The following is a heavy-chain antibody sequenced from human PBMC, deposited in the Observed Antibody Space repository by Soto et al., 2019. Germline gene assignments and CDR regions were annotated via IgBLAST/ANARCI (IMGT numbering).Heavy chain of an antibody. D-gene: IGHD6-19*01. Sequence: LSLTCGVSGGTIRSPDWWTWVRQPPGKGLEWIGEIFQSGSTNYTPSLESRVTISVDKSKNQFSLTLTSVTAADTAVYFCARGRGRYSTGWSWFNPWGQGILVTVSS. J-gene: IGHJ5*02. CDR3: ARGRGRYSTGWSWFNP. CDR1: GGTIRSPDW. CDR2: IFQSGST. V-gene: IGHV4-4*01.